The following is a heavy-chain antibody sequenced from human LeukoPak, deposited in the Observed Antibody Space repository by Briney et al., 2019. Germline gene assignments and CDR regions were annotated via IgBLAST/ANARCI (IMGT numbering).Heavy chain of an antibody. CDR3: ARTYYDILTGYNHDAFDI. CDR2: IYTSGST. D-gene: IGHD3-9*01. J-gene: IGHJ3*02. CDR1: GGSISSYY. V-gene: IGHV4-4*07. Sequence: SETLSLTCTVSGGSISSYYWSWIRQPAGKGLEWIGRIYTSGSTNYNPSLKSRVTMSVDTSKNQFSLKLSSVTAADTAVYYCARTYYDILTGYNHDAFDIWGQGTMVTVSS.